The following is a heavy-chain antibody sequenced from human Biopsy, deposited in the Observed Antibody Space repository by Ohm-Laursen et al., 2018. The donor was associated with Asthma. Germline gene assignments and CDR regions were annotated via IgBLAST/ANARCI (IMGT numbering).Heavy chain of an antibody. CDR1: GFTFRSDA. CDR2: GGSYYDGGLK. V-gene: IGHV3-30-3*01. Sequence: SLRLSCTASGFTFRSDAMHWVRQAPGKGLEWVAVGGSYYDGGLKYYADSVNGRFTVSRDDSKNTLYLQMTSLRPDDTAVYYCARDVMEWYLSDFDFWGQGTLVTVSS. CDR3: ARDVMEWYLSDFDF. J-gene: IGHJ4*02. D-gene: IGHD3-3*01.